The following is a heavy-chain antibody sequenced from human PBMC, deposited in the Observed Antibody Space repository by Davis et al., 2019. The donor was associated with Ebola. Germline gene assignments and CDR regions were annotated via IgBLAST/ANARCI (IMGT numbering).Heavy chain of an antibody. CDR3: ARDPVDIEPDY. Sequence: GRSLRLSCAASGFTFSSYSMNWVRQAPGKGLEWVSSISSSSSYIYYADSVKGRFTISRDNAKNSLYLQMNSLRAEATAVYYCARDPVDIEPDYWGQGTLVTVSS. J-gene: IGHJ4*02. V-gene: IGHV3-21*01. CDR1: GFTFSSYS. D-gene: IGHD5-12*01. CDR2: ISSSSSYI.